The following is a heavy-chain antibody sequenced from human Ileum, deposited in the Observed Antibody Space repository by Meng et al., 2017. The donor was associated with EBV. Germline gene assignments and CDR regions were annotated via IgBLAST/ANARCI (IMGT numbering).Heavy chain of an antibody. CDR1: GGSISSSNW. D-gene: IGHD3-10*01. CDR3: ARGYGSGRDYFDY. V-gene: IGHV4-4*02. J-gene: IGHJ4*02. CDR2: IYYSGST. Sequence: GPLPGSGPGLVKPSGTLSLTCAVSGGSISSSNWWNWVRLPPGKGLEWIGEIYYSGSTIYNPSLKSRVTISVDKSKNLFSLKLSSVTAADTAVYYCARGYGSGRDYFDYWGQGTLVTVSS.